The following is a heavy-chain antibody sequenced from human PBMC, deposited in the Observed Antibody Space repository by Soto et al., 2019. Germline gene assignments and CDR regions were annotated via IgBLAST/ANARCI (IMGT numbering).Heavy chain of an antibody. CDR2: ISGSGGSS. CDR1: GFAFSTYA. CDR3: AKVTKRAAAGRYEYYKYGMDV. V-gene: IGHV3-23*01. Sequence: EVQLLESGGALEHPGGSLRLSCAASGFAFSTYAMTWVRQAPGKRLEWVSVISGSGGSSYYAASVKGRFTISRDNSKNTLYLQMNGLRAEDTALYYCAKVTKRAAAGRYEYYKYGMDVWGQGTTVTVSS. D-gene: IGHD6-13*01. J-gene: IGHJ6*02.